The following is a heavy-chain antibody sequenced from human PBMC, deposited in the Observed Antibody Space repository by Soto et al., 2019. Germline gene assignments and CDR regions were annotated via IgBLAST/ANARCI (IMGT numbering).Heavy chain of an antibody. V-gene: IGHV4-34*01. Sequence: AGTLSLTCAVYGGSFSGYYWRWIRQPPGKGLEWIGEIKHSGSTNYNPSLKSRVTITVDTYKNQFSLKLSSVTAADTAVYYCARRTGTSRYYYYGMDVWGQGTTVTVSS. CDR1: GGSFSGYY. J-gene: IGHJ6*02. D-gene: IGHD1-7*01. CDR3: ARRTGTSRYYYYGMDV. CDR2: IKHSGST.